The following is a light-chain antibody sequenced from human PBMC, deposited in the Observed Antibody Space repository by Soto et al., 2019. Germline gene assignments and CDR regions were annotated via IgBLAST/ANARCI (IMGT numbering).Light chain of an antibody. J-gene: IGKJ1*01. CDR3: QQYGSSSWT. CDR1: QRVSSSY. Sequence: EIVLTQSPGTLSLSPGERATLSCRARQRVSSSYLAWYQQKPGQAPRLLIYGTSSRATAFPDRFSGSGSGTDFTLTISRLEPEDFAVYYCQQYGSSSWTFGQGTKV. CDR2: GTS. V-gene: IGKV3-20*01.